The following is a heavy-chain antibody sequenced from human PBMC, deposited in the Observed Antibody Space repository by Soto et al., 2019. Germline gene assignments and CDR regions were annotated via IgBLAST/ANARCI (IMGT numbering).Heavy chain of an antibody. CDR2: INSDGSST. Sequence: EVQLVESGGGLVQPGGSLRLSCAASGFTFSSYWMHWVRQAPGKGLVWVSRINSDGSSTSYADSVKGRFTISRDNAKNTLYLQMNSLRAEDTAVYYCARALATVTADHAFDIWGQGTMVTVSS. CDR3: ARALATVTADHAFDI. D-gene: IGHD2-21*02. V-gene: IGHV3-74*01. CDR1: GFTFSSYW. J-gene: IGHJ3*02.